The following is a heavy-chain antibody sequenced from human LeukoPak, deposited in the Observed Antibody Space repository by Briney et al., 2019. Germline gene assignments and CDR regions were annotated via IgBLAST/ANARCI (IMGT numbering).Heavy chain of an antibody. CDR2: ISSSSIYI. CDR3: ARYQYYYDSSGYYPDY. V-gene: IGHV3-21*01. D-gene: IGHD3-22*01. CDR1: GFTFSSYS. J-gene: IGHJ4*02. Sequence: GGSLRLSCAASGFTFSSYSMNWVRQAPGKGLEWVSSISSSSIYIYYADSVKGRFTISRDNAKNSLYLQMNSLRAEDTAVYYCARYQYYYDSSGYYPDYWGQGTLVTVSS.